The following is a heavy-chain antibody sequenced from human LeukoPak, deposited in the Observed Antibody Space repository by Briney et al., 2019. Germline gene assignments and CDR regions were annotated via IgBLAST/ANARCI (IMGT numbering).Heavy chain of an antibody. CDR3: ARGLAVAGTGLVHYYMDV. CDR1: GGSISSYY. Sequence: PSETLSLTCTVSGGSISSYYWSWIRQPPGKGLEWIGRIYTSGSTNYNPSLKSRVTMSVDTSKNQFSLKLSSVTAADTAVYYCARGLAVAGTGLVHYYMDVWGKGTTVTISS. CDR2: IYTSGST. V-gene: IGHV4-4*07. J-gene: IGHJ6*03. D-gene: IGHD6-19*01.